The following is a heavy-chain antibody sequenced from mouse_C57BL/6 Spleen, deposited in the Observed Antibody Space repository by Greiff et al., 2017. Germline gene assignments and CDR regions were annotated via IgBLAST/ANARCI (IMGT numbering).Heavy chain of an antibody. J-gene: IGHJ3*01. D-gene: IGHD1-1*01. Sequence: QVQLQQPGAELVRPGTSVKLSCKASGYTFTSYWMHWVKQRPGQGLEWIGVIDPSDSYTNYNTKFKGKATLTVDTSSSPAYMQLISLNSAVSAVYYCARWVDCGSSDNAWFAYWGQGTLGTVSA. CDR2: IDPSDSYT. CDR1: GYTFTSYW. V-gene: IGHV1-59*01. CDR3: ARWVDCGSSDNAWFAY.